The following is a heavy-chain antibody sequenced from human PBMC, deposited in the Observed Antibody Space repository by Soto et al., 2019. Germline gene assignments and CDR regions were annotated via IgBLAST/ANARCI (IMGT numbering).Heavy chain of an antibody. D-gene: IGHD2-2*01. J-gene: IGHJ4*02. CDR1: GFVFSDYA. V-gene: IGHV3-23*01. CDR2: ISAGGSDT. CDR3: ASVPIWCGSSSCYTEGFDS. Sequence: EVQLLDSGGGWVQPGGSLRLSCVASGFVFSDYAMSWVRQAPGKGLEWVSAISAGGSDTYYADSVKCRFTVSRVNSKNTLYLQMNALRAEDPAISYCASVPIWCGSSSCYTEGFDSWGQGTLVTVSS.